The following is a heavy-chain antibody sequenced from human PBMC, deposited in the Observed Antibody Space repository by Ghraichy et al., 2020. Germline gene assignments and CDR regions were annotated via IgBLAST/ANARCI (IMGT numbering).Heavy chain of an antibody. CDR2: MNPNSGNT. D-gene: IGHD3-22*01. J-gene: IGHJ4*02. CDR3: AGSRSSSGYRRLDY. Sequence: SVEVSCKASGYTFTTYDINWVRQATGQGLEWMGWMNPNSGNTDYAQKFQGRVIMTRNTSINTAYMELSSLRSEDTAVYYCAGSRSSSGYRRLDYWGQGTLVTVSS. V-gene: IGHV1-8*01. CDR1: GYTFTTYD.